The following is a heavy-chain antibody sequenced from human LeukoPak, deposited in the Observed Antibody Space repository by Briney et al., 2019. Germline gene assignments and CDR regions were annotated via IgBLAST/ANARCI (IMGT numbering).Heavy chain of an antibody. CDR2: IYYSGST. V-gene: IGHV4-59*01. CDR1: GGSISSYY. D-gene: IGHD4-17*01. CDR3: ARAESSTVSQRIYYFDY. J-gene: IGHJ4*02. Sequence: SETLSLTCTVSGGSISSYYWSWIRQPPGKGLEWIGYIYYSGSTNYNPSLKSRVTISVDTSKNQFSLKLSSVTAADTAVYYCARAESSTVSQRIYYFDYWGQGTLVTVSS.